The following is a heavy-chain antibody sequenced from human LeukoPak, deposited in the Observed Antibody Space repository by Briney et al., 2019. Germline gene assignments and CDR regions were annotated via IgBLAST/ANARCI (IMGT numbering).Heavy chain of an antibody. J-gene: IGHJ4*02. CDR2: ISWDGGST. Sequence: PGGSLRLSCAASGFTFDDYAMHWVRQAPGKGLEWVSLISWDGGSTYYADSVKGRFTISRDNSKNSLYLQMNSLRAEDTALYYCAKGVGNLYSSGAYFDYWGQGTLVTVSS. V-gene: IGHV3-43D*03. CDR1: GFTFDDYA. D-gene: IGHD6-19*01. CDR3: AKGVGNLYSSGAYFDY.